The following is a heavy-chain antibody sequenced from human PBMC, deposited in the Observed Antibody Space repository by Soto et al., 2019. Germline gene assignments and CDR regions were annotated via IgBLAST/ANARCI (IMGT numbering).Heavy chain of an antibody. Sequence: KPSETLSLTCTVSGGSISTVNYYWSWIRQPPDKGLEWIGHIYNGGNTYNNPSLESRVTISVDTSKNQFSLKLSSVTAADTAVYYCARDVARDSSGYYYGDRGAFDIWGQGTMVT. CDR2: IYNGGNT. CDR3: ARDVARDSSGYYYGDRGAFDI. D-gene: IGHD3-22*01. V-gene: IGHV4-30-4*02. J-gene: IGHJ3*02. CDR1: GGSISTVNYY.